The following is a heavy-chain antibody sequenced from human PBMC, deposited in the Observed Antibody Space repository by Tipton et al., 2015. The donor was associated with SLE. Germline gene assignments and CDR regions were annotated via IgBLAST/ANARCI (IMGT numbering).Heavy chain of an antibody. CDR3: AKEGSNSGSFFHH. CDR2: IGGSGPYI. CDR1: GFSLSDSY. D-gene: IGHD3-10*01. Sequence: SLRLSCAASGFSLSDSYMTWIRQAPGKGLQWVSYIGGSGPYINYADSVKGRFTIFRDNAKNSLYLQMNSLRDEDTAVYYCAKEGSNSGSFFHHWGQGTRVTVSS. V-gene: IGHV3-11*04. J-gene: IGHJ4*02.